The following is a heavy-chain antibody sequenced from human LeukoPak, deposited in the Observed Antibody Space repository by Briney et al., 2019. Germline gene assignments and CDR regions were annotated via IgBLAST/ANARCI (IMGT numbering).Heavy chain of an antibody. D-gene: IGHD6-19*01. J-gene: IGHJ4*02. CDR1: GGSISNYH. CDR2: IHTSGST. CDR3: ARRHISSGWSFDY. V-gene: IGHV4-4*07. Sequence: SETLSLTCTVSGGSISNYHWSWIRQPAGKGLEWIGQIHTSGSTNYNPPLKRRVTVSIDTPENQLSLTIRSVTAADTAIYYCARRHISSGWSFDYWGQGTLVTVSS.